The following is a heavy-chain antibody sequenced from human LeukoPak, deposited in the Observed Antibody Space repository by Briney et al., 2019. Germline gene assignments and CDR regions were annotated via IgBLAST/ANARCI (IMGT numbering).Heavy chain of an antibody. CDR3: ARDIGYNSGSYYFDY. D-gene: IGHD5-18*01. Sequence: ASVKVSCKASGYTFTIYGLTRVRRAPGQGLEWMGWISAYNGNTNYAQKLHGRVTMTTDTSTSTAYMELRSLRSDDTAVYYCARDIGYNSGSYYFDYWGQGTLVTVSS. CDR1: GYTFTIYG. J-gene: IGHJ4*02. CDR2: ISAYNGNT. V-gene: IGHV1-18*01.